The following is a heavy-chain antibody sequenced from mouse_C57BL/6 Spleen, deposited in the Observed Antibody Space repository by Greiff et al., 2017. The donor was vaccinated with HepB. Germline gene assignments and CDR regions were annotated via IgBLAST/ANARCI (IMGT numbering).Heavy chain of an antibody. CDR2: IDPSDSYT. D-gene: IGHD1-1*01. CDR3: AREAHYCGSSYDY. CDR1: GYTFTSYW. Sequence: QVQLQQPGAELVMPGASVKLSCKASGYTFTSYWMHWVKQRPGQGLEWIGEIDPSDSYTNYNQKFKGQSTLTVDKSSSTAYMQLSSLTSEDSAVYYCAREAHYCGSSYDYWGQGTTLTVSS. V-gene: IGHV1-69*01. J-gene: IGHJ2*01.